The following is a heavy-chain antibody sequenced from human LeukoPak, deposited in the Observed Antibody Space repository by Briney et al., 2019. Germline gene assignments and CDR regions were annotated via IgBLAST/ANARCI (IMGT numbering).Heavy chain of an antibody. Sequence: GGSLRLSCVVSGITFSGYSMNWVRQAPGKGLEWVSSISSSSSYIYYADSVKGRFTISRDNAKNSLYLQMNSLRAEDTAVYYCARDLAMVRGVIGYWGQGTLVTVSS. CDR2: ISSSSSYI. D-gene: IGHD3-10*01. V-gene: IGHV3-21*01. CDR3: ARDLAMVRGVIGY. J-gene: IGHJ4*02. CDR1: GITFSGYS.